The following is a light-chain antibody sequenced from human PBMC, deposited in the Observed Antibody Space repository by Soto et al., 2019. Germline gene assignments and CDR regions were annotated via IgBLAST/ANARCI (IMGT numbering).Light chain of an antibody. CDR2: GAS. CDR3: HQYNYSPWT. V-gene: IGKV3-20*01. CDR1: QSVSSSY. Sequence: EIVMTQSPATVSVSPGERATLSCRASQSVSSSYLAWYQQKPGQAPRLLIYGASSRATGIPDRFSGGGSGTDFTLTISRLEPEDFAVYYCHQYNYSPWTFGQGTKVDI. J-gene: IGKJ1*01.